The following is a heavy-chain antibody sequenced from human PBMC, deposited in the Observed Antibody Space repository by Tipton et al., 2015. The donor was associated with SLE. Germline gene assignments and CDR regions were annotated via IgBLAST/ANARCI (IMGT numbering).Heavy chain of an antibody. V-gene: IGHV4-39*07. J-gene: IGHJ5*02. Sequence: LRLSCTVSGGSISSSSYYWGWIRQPPGKGLEWIGSIYYSGSTYYNPSLKSRVTMSVDTSKNQFSLKLRSVTAADTAVYYCARDFQSPSLYSSSSEVNWFDPWGQGTLVTVSS. CDR3: ARDFQSPSLYSSSSEVNWFDP. D-gene: IGHD6-13*01. CDR2: IYYSGST. CDR1: GGSISSSSYY.